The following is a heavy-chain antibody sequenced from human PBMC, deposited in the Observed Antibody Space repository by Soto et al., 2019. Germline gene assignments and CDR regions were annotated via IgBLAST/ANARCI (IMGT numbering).Heavy chain of an antibody. CDR2: ISAYNGNT. D-gene: IGHD3-10*01. CDR3: AREIGFGSYYYGMDV. CDR1: GYTFTSYG. Sequence: GASVKVSCKASGYTFTSYGISWVRQAPGQGLEWMGWISAYNGNTNYAQKLQGRVTMTTDTSTSTAYMELRSLRSDDTAVYYCAREIGFGSYYYGMDVWGQGTTVTVSS. J-gene: IGHJ6*02. V-gene: IGHV1-18*01.